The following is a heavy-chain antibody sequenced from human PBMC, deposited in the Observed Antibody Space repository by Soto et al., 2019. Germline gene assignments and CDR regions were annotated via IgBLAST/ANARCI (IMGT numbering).Heavy chain of an antibody. Sequence: SETLSLTCAVYGGSFSGYYLSWIRQAPGKGLEWIGEINHSGSTNYNPSLKSRVTISVDTSKNQFSLKLSSVTAADTAVYYCARGKWEPRFDPWGQGTLVTVSS. CDR2: INHSGST. V-gene: IGHV4-34*01. D-gene: IGHD1-26*01. CDR1: GGSFSGYY. CDR3: ARGKWEPRFDP. J-gene: IGHJ5*02.